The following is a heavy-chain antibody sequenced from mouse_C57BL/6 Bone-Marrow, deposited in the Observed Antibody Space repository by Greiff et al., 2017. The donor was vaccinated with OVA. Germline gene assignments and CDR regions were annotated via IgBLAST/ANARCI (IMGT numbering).Heavy chain of an antibody. CDR2: SDPANGNT. V-gene: IGHV14-3*01. Sequence: EVQLQQSVAELVRPGASVKLSCTASGFIIKNTYMHWVKQRTEKGLEWIGRSDPANGNTKYAPKFQGKATITADTSSNTAYRQLSSLTSEDPAIYYCARSPVVAKGYWYFDVWGTGTTVTVSS. CDR3: ARSPVVAKGYWYFDV. CDR1: GFIIKNTY. D-gene: IGHD1-1*01. J-gene: IGHJ1*03.